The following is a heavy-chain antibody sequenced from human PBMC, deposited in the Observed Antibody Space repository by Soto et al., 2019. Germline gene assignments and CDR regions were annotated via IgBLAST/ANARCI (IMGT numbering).Heavy chain of an antibody. V-gene: IGHV3-30-3*01. J-gene: IGHJ6*02. D-gene: IGHD4-17*01. CDR3: AREDDYGYRYINYGLDV. Sequence: GGSLRVSCAASGFTFNIYALHWVRQAPGKGLEWVAVISFDGTKKYYSDSVKGRFTISRDNLKNTLYPQMNNLRVEDAALYFCAREDDYGYRYINYGLDVWGQGTTVTVSS. CDR2: ISFDGTKK. CDR1: GFTFNIYA.